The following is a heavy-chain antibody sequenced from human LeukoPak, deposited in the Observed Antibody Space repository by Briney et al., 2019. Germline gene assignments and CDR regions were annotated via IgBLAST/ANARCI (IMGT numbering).Heavy chain of an antibody. CDR2: LYPADSRS. J-gene: IGHJ4*02. V-gene: IGHV5-51*01. CDR1: GYSFSSYW. Sequence: GESLKISCKTSGYSFSSYWIGWERQMPGKGLEWMGVLYPADSRSTYSPSFQGRVTISADKSTTTAYLQWSSLKASDTAMYYCTRQGAYWGQGTLVTVSS. CDR3: TRQGAY.